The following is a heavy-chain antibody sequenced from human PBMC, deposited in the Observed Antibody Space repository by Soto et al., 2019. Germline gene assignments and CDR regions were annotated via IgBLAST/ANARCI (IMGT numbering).Heavy chain of an antibody. Sequence: PGGSLRLSCAASGFTFSSYAMSWVRQAPGKGLEWVSAISGSGGSTYYADSMKGRFTISRDNSKNTLYLQMNSLRAEDTAVYYCAKDNFYCSGGSFPYYYYMDVWGKGTTVTVSS. V-gene: IGHV3-23*01. CDR2: ISGSGGST. D-gene: IGHD2-15*01. J-gene: IGHJ6*03. CDR1: GFTFSSYA. CDR3: AKDNFYCSGGSFPYYYYMDV.